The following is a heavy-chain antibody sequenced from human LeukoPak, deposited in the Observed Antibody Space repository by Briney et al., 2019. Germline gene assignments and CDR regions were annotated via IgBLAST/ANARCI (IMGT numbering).Heavy chain of an antibody. J-gene: IGHJ4*02. CDR1: GYTFTSYY. D-gene: IGHD3-22*01. CDR3: ARDDSSGYYWGYFDY. V-gene: IGHV1-69*04. Sequence: GASAKVSCKASGYTFTSYYIHWVRQAPGQGLEWMGRIIPILGIANYAQKFQGRVTITADKSTSTAYMELSSLRSEDTAVYYCARDDSSGYYWGYFDYWGRGTLVTVSS. CDR2: IIPILGIA.